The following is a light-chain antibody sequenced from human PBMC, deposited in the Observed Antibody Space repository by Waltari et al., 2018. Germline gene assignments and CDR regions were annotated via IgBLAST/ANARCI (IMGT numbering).Light chain of an antibody. CDR1: QGLSHY. V-gene: IGKV1-16*02. CDR3: QQYNSYPFT. CDR2: AAS. J-gene: IGKJ3*01. Sequence: DLQITQSPSSLSASVGDRVTVTCRARQGLSHYLAWFHQRPGKSPKSLIYAASNLQSGVPSKFSGSGSGTIFTLTISSLQPEDFATYYCQQYNSYPFTFGPGTKVDIK.